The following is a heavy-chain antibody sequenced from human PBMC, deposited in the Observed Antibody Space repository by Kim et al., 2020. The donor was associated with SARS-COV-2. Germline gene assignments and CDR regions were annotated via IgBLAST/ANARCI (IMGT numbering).Heavy chain of an antibody. CDR2: GGST. J-gene: IGHJ4*02. V-gene: IGHV3-53*01. CDR3: ARNAFY. Sequence: GGSTYDADSVKGRFTISRGNSKNTLELQMNSLIAEDTAVYYFARNAFYWGQGTLVTVSS.